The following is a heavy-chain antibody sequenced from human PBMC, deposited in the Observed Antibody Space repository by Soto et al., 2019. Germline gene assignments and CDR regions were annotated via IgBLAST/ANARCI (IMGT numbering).Heavy chain of an antibody. V-gene: IGHV3-21*01. CDR2: ISSSSSYI. D-gene: IGHD6-19*01. CDR3: ARIDSGWGPLSLYHFDY. Sequence: PGGSLRLSCAASGFIFSRSAMNWVRQAPGKGLEWVASISSSSSYIYYADSVKGRFTISRDNAKNSLYLQMNSLRAEDTAVYYCARIDSGWGPLSLYHFDYWGQGALVTVSS. J-gene: IGHJ4*02. CDR1: GFIFSRSA.